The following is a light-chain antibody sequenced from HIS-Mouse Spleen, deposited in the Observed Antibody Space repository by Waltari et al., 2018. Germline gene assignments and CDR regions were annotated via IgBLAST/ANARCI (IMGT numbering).Light chain of an antibody. J-gene: IGLJ3*02. V-gene: IGLV3-25*03. CDR1: ALPQQY. CDR2: KDS. CDR3: QSADSSGTYWV. Sequence: SYELTQPPSVSVSPGQTARITCSGDALPQQYAYWYQQKPGQAPVLVISKDSERTSGIPERFSGSSSGTTVTLTISGVQAEDEADYYCQSADSSGTYWVFGGGTKLTVL.